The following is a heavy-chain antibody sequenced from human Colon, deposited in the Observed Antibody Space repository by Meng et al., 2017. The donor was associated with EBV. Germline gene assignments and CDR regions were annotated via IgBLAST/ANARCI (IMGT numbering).Heavy chain of an antibody. V-gene: IGHV4-34*01. CDR2: INHSGSA. CDR1: CWSLSGYY. D-gene: IGHD2-2*03. Sequence: QLQQWVPGLLKASETLSPRGGVSCWSLSGYYWSWIRPFPGRTLEFIGDINHSGSANYNPSLRSRVTISVDTSKNQIFLNLHSVTAADTAVYHCARTFGYCSNNNCPRTLGYWGQGTLVTVSS. CDR3: ARTFGYCSNNNCPRTLGY. J-gene: IGHJ4*02.